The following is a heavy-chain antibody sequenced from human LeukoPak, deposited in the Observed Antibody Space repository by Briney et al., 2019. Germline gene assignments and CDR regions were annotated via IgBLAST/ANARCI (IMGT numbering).Heavy chain of an antibody. D-gene: IGHD6-13*01. Sequence: SETLSLTCVVSGGSISSSNWWSWVRQPPEKGLEWIGEIYHSGSTNYNPSLKSRVTISVDKSKNQFSLRLSSVTAADTAVYYCARGRYVTTRGGAAAGFLDYWGQGTLVTVST. CDR1: GGSISSSNW. CDR2: IYHSGST. CDR3: ARGRYVTTRGGAAAGFLDY. J-gene: IGHJ4*02. V-gene: IGHV4-4*02.